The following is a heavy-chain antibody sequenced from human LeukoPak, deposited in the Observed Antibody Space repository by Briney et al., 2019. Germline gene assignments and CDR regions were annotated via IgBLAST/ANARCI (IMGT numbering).Heavy chain of an antibody. Sequence: SETLSLTCAVYGGSFSGYYWSWIRQPPGKGLEWIGEINHSGSTNYNPSLKSRVTISVDTSKNQFSLKLSSVTAADTAVYYCAGGIFGNTCFDPWGQGTLVTVSS. CDR3: AGGIFGNTCFDP. J-gene: IGHJ5*02. CDR2: INHSGST. D-gene: IGHD3-10*01. V-gene: IGHV4-34*01. CDR1: GGSFSGYY.